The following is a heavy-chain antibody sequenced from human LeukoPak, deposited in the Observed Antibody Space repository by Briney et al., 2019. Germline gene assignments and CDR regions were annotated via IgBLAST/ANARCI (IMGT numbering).Heavy chain of an antibody. D-gene: IGHD6-13*01. V-gene: IGHV3-23*01. Sequence: GGSLSLSCGASGYTFSSYAMICVRHAPGKGLEWVSPNSGSGGSTYYADSVKGRFTTSRDNSKNTRNLQMNSLRAEDTAVYYCANQYSSTNYFDSWGQGTLVTVSS. CDR3: ANQYSSTNYFDS. J-gene: IGHJ4*02. CDR2: NSGSGGST. CDR1: GYTFSSYA.